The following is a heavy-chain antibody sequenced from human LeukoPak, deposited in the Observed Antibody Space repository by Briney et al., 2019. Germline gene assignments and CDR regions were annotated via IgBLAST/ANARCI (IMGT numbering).Heavy chain of an antibody. CDR3: VRDVRGIGQDYYYMDV. V-gene: IGHV3-74*01. J-gene: IGHJ6*03. CDR1: GIIFNNHS. CDR2: INTDVRTT. D-gene: IGHD3/OR15-3a*01. Sequence: PGGSLRLSCAASGIIFNNHSMHCVRQAPGKGLVWVSRINTDVRTTTYADSVKGRFTISRDNAKNTLYLQMDSPTAEDTAVYYCVRDVRGIGQDYYYMDVRGKGTTVTVSS.